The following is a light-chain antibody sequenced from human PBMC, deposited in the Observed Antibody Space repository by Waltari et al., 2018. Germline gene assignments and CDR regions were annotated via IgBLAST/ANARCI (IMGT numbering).Light chain of an antibody. J-gene: IGLJ3*02. Sequence: QSALTQPHSVSGSPGQSVTISCTGTTRDIGGSKFVSWYQQYPSKAPRLILYDVSKRPSGVPDRFSGSKSGNTASLTISGLQTDDEADYYCCSYAGSDTFEDLWVFGGGTKVAVL. CDR2: DVS. CDR3: CSYAGSDTFEDLWV. CDR1: TRDIGGSKF. V-gene: IGLV2-11*01.